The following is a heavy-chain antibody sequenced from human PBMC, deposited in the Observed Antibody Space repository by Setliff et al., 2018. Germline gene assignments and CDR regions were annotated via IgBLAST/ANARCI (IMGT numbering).Heavy chain of an antibody. CDR2: ISAYNANT. Sequence: ASVKVSCKASGYIFTSYAINWVRQAPGQGLEWMGSISAYNANTNYAQNLQGRVTMTRDTSTSTAYMELRSLRSDDTAVYYCAREPLWGSHDAFDIWGQGTRVT. CDR1: GYIFTSYA. V-gene: IGHV1-18*01. CDR3: AREPLWGSHDAFDI. J-gene: IGHJ3*02. D-gene: IGHD7-27*01.